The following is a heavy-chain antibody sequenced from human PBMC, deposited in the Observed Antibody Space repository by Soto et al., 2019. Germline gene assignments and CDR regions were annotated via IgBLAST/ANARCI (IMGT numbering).Heavy chain of an antibody. CDR3: AKGRSYYYYYGVDV. J-gene: IGHJ6*02. Sequence: EVQLLESGGGLVQPGGSLRLSCAASGFTFSSCAMGWVRQAPGKGLEWVSDIIDSGGSTYYADSVKGQLAISRDNYKSTLYLQMNSLRAEDTALYYCAKGRSYYYYYGVDVWGQGTTVTVSS. V-gene: IGHV3-23*01. CDR1: GFTFSSCA. CDR2: IIDSGGST.